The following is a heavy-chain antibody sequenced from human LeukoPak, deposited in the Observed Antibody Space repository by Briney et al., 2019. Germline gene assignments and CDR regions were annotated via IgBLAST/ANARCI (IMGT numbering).Heavy chain of an antibody. CDR3: AVRYSGSWYLFDY. J-gene: IGHJ4*02. Sequence: GGSLRLSCVVSGFTFSSYAMSWVRQAPGKGLVWVSRIKSDGTSTSYADSVKGRFTVSRDIAKNTLFLQMNSLRAEDTAVYYCAVRYSGSWYLFDYWGQGTLVTVSS. CDR2: IKSDGTST. V-gene: IGHV3-74*01. D-gene: IGHD6-13*01. CDR1: GFTFSSYA.